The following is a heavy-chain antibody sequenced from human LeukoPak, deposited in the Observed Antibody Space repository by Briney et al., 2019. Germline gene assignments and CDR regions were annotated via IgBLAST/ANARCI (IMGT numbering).Heavy chain of an antibody. CDR3: ARPQVGAVDY. CDR1: GFTSSRYW. D-gene: IGHD1-26*01. V-gene: IGHV3-48*04. CDR2: ISSCSSTI. J-gene: IGHJ4*02. Sequence: GGSLRLSCVASGFTSSRYWMTWFRQAPGKGLEWVSYISSCSSTIYYADSVKGRFTISRDNAKNSLYLQMNSLRAEDTAVYYCARPQVGAVDYWGQGTLVTVSS.